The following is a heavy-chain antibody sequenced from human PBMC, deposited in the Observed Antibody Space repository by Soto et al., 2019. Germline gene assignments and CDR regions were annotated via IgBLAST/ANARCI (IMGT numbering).Heavy chain of an antibody. J-gene: IGHJ1*01. Sequence: EVQLVESGGGLVQPGRSLRLSCAASGFTLSDHYMDWVRQAPGKGLEWVARTKPKPAEYTTEYAASVKGRFTSSRDDSENTLYLQMNSLKTEDTSVYFWACFISGVVHWGQGTVVTVSS. CDR1: GFTLSDHY. V-gene: IGHV3-72*01. CDR3: ACFISGVVH. D-gene: IGHD3-3*01. CDR2: TKPKPAEYTT.